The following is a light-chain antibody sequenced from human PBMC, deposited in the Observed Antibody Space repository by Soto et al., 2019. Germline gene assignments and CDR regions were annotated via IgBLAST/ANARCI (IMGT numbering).Light chain of an antibody. CDR3: SSYTSSSTRV. J-gene: IGLJ1*01. Sequence: QSALTQPASVSGSPGQSITISCTGTSSEVGGYNYVSWYQQHPGKAPKLMIYDVSNRPSGVSNRFSGSKSGNTASLSISGLQAEDEADYYCSSYTSSSTRVFGTGTKVTVL. CDR2: DVS. CDR1: SSEVGGYNY. V-gene: IGLV2-14*01.